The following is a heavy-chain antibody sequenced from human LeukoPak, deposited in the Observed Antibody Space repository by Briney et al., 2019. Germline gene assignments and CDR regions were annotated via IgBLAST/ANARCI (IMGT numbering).Heavy chain of an antibody. J-gene: IGHJ3*02. CDR2: IIPILGIA. CDR3: ARVPTGGPDAFDI. Sequence: SVKVSCKAPGGTFSSYAISWVRQAPGRGLEWMGRIIPILGIANYAQKFQGRVTITADKSTSTAYMELSSLRSEDTAVYYCARVPTGGPDAFDIWGQGTMVTVSS. V-gene: IGHV1-69*04. D-gene: IGHD7-27*01. CDR1: GGTFSSYA.